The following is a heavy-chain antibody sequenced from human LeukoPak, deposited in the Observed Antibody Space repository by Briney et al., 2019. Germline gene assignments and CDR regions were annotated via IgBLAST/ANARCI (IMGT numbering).Heavy chain of an antibody. CDR2: IYSSGST. CDR1: AGSISSYS. CDR3: ARGQPDSYYNYMDV. Sequence: PSETLSLTCPVSAGSISSYSWSWIRQPAGKGLEWIGRIYSSGSTNYNPSLKSRVTMSIDTSKNQFSLNLRSVTAAHTAGYYCARGQPDSYYNYMDVWGKGTTVTVSS. V-gene: IGHV4-4*07. J-gene: IGHJ6*03.